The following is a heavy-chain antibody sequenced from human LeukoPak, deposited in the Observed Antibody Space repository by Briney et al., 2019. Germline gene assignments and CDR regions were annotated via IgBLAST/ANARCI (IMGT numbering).Heavy chain of an antibody. D-gene: IGHD3-9*01. V-gene: IGHV1-8*01. CDR3: ARAPYYDILGAYYYYGMDV. Sequence: ASVKVSCKASGYTLTSYDINWVRQATGQGLEWMGWMNPNSVNTGYAQKFQGRVTMTRNTSISTAYMELSSLRSEDTAVYYCARAPYYDILGAYYYYGMDVWGQGTTVTVSS. J-gene: IGHJ6*02. CDR2: MNPNSVNT. CDR1: GYTLTSYD.